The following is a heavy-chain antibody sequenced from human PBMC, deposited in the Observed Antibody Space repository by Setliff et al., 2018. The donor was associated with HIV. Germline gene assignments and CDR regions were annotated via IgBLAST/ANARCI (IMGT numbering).Heavy chain of an antibody. D-gene: IGHD3-22*01. CDR2: INTHTGSP. CDR1: GYSFNSYP. J-gene: IGHJ3*02. CDR3: ARANPRYHDSNGYAYDM. V-gene: IGHV7-4-1*02. Sequence: ASVKVSCKASGYSFNSYPLNWVRQAPGQGLEWMGCINTHTGSPTYAQGFTGHFVFSMDASVSTSYLELSSLKTEDTAVYYCARANPRYHDSNGYAYDMWGQGTMVTVSS.